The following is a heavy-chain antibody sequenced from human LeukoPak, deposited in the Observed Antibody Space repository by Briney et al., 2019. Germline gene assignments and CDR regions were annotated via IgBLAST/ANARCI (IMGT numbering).Heavy chain of an antibody. CDR1: GFTFRDHW. D-gene: IGHD1-26*01. CDR3: ADPGVGF. J-gene: IGHJ4*02. CDR2: IKENGSET. V-gene: IGHV3-7*01. Sequence: PGGSLRLSCEASGFTFRDHWMSWVRQAPGKGLEWVANIKENGSETDYVDSVKGRFTISRDDARNSVSLQMNNLRAGDTAIYYCADPGVGFWGQGTLVTVSS.